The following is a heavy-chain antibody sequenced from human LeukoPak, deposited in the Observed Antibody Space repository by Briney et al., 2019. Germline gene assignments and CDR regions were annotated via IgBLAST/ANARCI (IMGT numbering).Heavy chain of an antibody. Sequence: PSETLSLTCDVSGYSISSGFYWSWIRQPPGKGLEWIGYIYYSGSTNYNPSLKSRVTISVKTSKNQFSLKLSSVTAADTAVYCCARVTGYMIEDYFDYWGQGTLVTVSS. CDR3: ARVTGYMIEDYFDY. D-gene: IGHD3-22*01. CDR1: GYSISSGFY. V-gene: IGHV4-61*01. CDR2: IYYSGST. J-gene: IGHJ4*02.